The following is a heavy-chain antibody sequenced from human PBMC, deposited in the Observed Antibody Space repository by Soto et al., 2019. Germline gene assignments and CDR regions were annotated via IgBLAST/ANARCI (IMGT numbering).Heavy chain of an antibody. D-gene: IGHD3-10*01. V-gene: IGHV1-18*01. CDR1: GYTFTSYG. CDR2: ISAYNGNT. J-gene: IGHJ6*03. CDR3: ARWAFGEGSYEAYYYYYYMDV. Sequence: ASVKVSCKASGYTFTSYGISWVRQAPGQGLEWMGWISAYNGNTNYAQKLQGRVTMTTDTSTSTAYMELRSLRSDDTAVYYCARWAFGEGSYEAYYYYYYMDVWGKGTTVTVSS.